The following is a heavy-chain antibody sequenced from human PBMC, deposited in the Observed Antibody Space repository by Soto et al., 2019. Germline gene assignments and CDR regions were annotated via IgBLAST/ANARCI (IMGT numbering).Heavy chain of an antibody. CDR1: GYTFTSYY. CDR3: ARKASSSWTQNWFDP. D-gene: IGHD6-13*01. J-gene: IGHJ5*02. V-gene: IGHV1-46*01. Sequence: ASVKVSCKASGYTFTSYYMHWVRQAPGQGLEWMGIINPSGGSTSYAQKFQGRVTMTRDTSTSTVYMELSSLRSEDTAVYYCARKASSSWTQNWFDPWGQGTLVTVSA. CDR2: INPSGGST.